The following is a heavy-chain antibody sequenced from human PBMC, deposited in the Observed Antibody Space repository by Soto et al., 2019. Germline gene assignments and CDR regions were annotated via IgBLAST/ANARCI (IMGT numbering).Heavy chain of an antibody. V-gene: IGHV4-34*01. Sequence: SETLSLTCAVYGESFSGYIWTWIRQTPGKGLQWIGQINHSGSAYCSPSLKSRVTISVHTSNSQFSLELSSVTAADTAVYYCARGLITGSHYSGGWYYFDSWGQGTQVTVSS. J-gene: IGHJ4*02. CDR1: GESFSGYI. CDR2: INHSGSA. D-gene: IGHD6-19*01. CDR3: ARGLITGSHYSGGWYYFDS.